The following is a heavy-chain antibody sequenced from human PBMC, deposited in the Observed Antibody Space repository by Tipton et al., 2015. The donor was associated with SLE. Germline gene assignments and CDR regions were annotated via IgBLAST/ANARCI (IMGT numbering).Heavy chain of an antibody. CDR1: GGSISSSNW. D-gene: IGHD6-13*01. CDR3: ARRNFGSNWYYFDY. CDR2: IYHSGST. J-gene: IGHJ4*02. V-gene: IGHV4-4*02. Sequence: TLSLTCAVSGGSISSSNWWSWVRQPPGKGLEWIGEIYHSGSTNYNPSLKSRVTISVDKSKNQISLKLSSVTAADTAVYYCARRNFGSNWYYFDYWGQGTLVTVSS.